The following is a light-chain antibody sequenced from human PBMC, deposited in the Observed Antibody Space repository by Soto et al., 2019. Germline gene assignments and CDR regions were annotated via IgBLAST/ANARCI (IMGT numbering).Light chain of an antibody. Sequence: QAVLTQPASVSGSPGQSITISCTGTSSDVGGYNYVSWYQQHPGKAPKLMIYEVNDRPSGVSNRFSGSKSGNTASLTSSGLQAEDEADYYCSSYTSSSTPVLFGGGTKLNVL. V-gene: IGLV2-14*01. CDR1: SSDVGGYNY. J-gene: IGLJ2*01. CDR3: SSYTSSSTPVL. CDR2: EVN.